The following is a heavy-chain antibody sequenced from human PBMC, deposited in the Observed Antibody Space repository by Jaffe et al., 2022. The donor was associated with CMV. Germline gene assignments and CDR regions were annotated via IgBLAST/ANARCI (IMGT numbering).Heavy chain of an antibody. CDR2: INPNSGGT. J-gene: IGHJ4*02. Sequence: QVQLVQSGAEVKKPGASVKVSCKASGYTFTGYYMHWVRQAPGQGLEWMGWINPNSGGTNYAQKFQGRVTMTRDTSISTAYMELSRLRSDDTAVYYCARVGSGSYLENYFDYWGQGTLVTVSS. CDR1: GYTFTGYY. V-gene: IGHV1-2*02. CDR3: ARVGSGSYLENYFDY. D-gene: IGHD1-26*01.